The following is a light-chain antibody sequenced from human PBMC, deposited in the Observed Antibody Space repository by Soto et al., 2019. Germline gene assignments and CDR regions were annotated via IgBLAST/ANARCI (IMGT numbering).Light chain of an antibody. CDR2: DAS. CDR1: ESISSW. CDR3: QQYNSYSPLWT. J-gene: IGKJ1*01. Sequence: DIQMTQSPSTLSASVGDRVTITCRASESISSWLAWYQQKPGKAPTLLIYDASTLESGVPSRFSGSGSGTEFTLTISRLQPDDFATYYCQQYNSYSPLWTFGQGTKVDI. V-gene: IGKV1-5*01.